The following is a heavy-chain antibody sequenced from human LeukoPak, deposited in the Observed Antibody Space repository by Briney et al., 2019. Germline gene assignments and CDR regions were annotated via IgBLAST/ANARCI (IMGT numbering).Heavy chain of an antibody. D-gene: IGHD1-1*01. V-gene: IGHV3-7*01. J-gene: IGHJ4*02. CDR3: AREEWNDSLDY. CDR2: IKQDGSEQ. Sequence: PGGSLRLSYAASGFTFSSYWMSWVRQAPGKGLEWVANIKQDGSEQFYVDSVKGRFTISRDKAKNSLYLQMNSLRAEDTAVYYCAREEWNDSLDYWGQGTLVTVSS. CDR1: GFTFSSYW.